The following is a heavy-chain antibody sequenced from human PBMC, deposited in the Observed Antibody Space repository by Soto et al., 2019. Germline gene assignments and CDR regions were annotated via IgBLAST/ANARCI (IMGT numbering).Heavy chain of an antibody. CDR1: GGSISSHY. D-gene: IGHD1-26*01. J-gene: IGHJ6*02. CDR2: IYYRGST. V-gene: IGHV4-59*11. Sequence: SETLSLTCTVSGGSISSHYWSWVRQAPGKGLEWIGHIYYRGSTTYNPSLRSRSTISVDTSNNQFSLKLNSVTTADTAVYYCARDGREASGMDVWGQGTRVTVSS. CDR3: ARDGREASGMDV.